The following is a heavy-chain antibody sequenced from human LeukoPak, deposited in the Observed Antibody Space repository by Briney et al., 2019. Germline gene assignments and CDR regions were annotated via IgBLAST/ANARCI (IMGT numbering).Heavy chain of an antibody. CDR3: AKDSGYYDILTGYLGFDS. V-gene: IGHV3-30*18. CDR2: ISYDGSNK. J-gene: IGHJ5*01. CDR1: GFTFSSYG. Sequence: PGGSLRLSCAASGFTFSSYGMHWVRQAPGKGLEWVAVISYDGSNKYYADSVKGRFTISRDNSKNTLYLQMNSLRAEDTAVYHCAKDSGYYDILTGYLGFDSWGQGTLVTVSS. D-gene: IGHD3-9*01.